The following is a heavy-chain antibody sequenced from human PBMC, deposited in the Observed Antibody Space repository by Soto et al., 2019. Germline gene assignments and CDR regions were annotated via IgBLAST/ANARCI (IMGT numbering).Heavy chain of an antibody. D-gene: IGHD7-27*01. Sequence: ASVKVSCKASGYTFTGYYMHWVRQAPGQGLEWMGWINPNSGGTNYAQKFQGWVTMTRDTSISTAYMELSRLRSDDTAVYYCARDRLTGDDAFDIWGQGTMVTVSS. CDR2: INPNSGGT. V-gene: IGHV1-2*04. J-gene: IGHJ3*02. CDR3: ARDRLTGDDAFDI. CDR1: GYTFTGYY.